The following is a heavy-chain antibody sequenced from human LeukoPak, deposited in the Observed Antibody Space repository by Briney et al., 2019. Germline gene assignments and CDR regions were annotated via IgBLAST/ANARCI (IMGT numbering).Heavy chain of an antibody. J-gene: IGHJ4*02. CDR1: GDSVSRSDSY. Sequence: SETLSLTCSVSGDSVSRSDSYWDWIRQPPGKGLEWIGTIYYSGRTYYSPSLKSRVTISVDTSKNQFSLKLSSVTAADTAVYYCAREQIFGVVIYFDYWGQGTLVTVSS. CDR2: IYYSGRT. D-gene: IGHD3-3*01. CDR3: AREQIFGVVIYFDY. V-gene: IGHV4-39*07.